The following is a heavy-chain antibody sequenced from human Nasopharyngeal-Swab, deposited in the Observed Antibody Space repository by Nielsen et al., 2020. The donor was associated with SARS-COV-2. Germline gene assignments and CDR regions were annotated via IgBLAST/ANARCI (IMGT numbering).Heavy chain of an antibody. Sequence: SQTLSLTCPVYRGSFSGYYWIWVRQPPGKGLEWIGEINHSGSTNYNPSLKSRVTISVDTSKNQFSLKLSSVTAADTAVYYCARGEYWAWQQLVPSDWFEPWGQGTLVTVSS. V-gene: IGHV4-34*01. CDR3: ARGEYWAWQQLVPSDWFEP. D-gene: IGHD6-13*01. J-gene: IGHJ5*02. CDR1: RGSFSGYY. CDR2: INHSGST.